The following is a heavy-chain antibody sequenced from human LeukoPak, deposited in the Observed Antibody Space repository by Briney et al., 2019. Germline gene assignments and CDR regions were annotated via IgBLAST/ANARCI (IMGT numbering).Heavy chain of an antibody. V-gene: IGHV3-11*04. J-gene: IGHJ5*02. CDR1: GFTFSDYY. CDR2: ISSSGSTI. D-gene: IGHD6-6*01. CDR3: ARDVGTSSNWYDP. Sequence: GGSLRLSCAASGFTFSDYYMSWIRQAPGKGLEWVSYISSSGSTIYYADPVRGRFTISRDNTKNSLFLQMSSLRAEDTAIYYCARDVGTSSNWYDPWGQGTLVTVSS.